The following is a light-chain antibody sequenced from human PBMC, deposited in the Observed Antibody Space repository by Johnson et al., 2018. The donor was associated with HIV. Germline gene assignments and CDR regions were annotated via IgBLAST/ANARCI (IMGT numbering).Light chain of an antibody. Sequence: QSVLTQPPSVSAAPGQKVTISCSGSSSNIGNNYVAWYQQLPGTVPKLLIYETNKRLSGNPDRFSGSNSGTSATRDITGLQTGDEADYYCATWDTSLSTGGVFGTGTKVTVL. J-gene: IGLJ1*01. CDR1: SSNIGNNY. V-gene: IGLV1-51*02. CDR2: ETN. CDR3: ATWDTSLSTGGV.